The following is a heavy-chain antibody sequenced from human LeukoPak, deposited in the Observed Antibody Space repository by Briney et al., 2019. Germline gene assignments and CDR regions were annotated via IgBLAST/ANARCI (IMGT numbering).Heavy chain of an antibody. Sequence: GGSLGLSCAASGFPFSTYAMQWVRQAPGEGLEYVSAVSSNGVNTYYGNSVKGRFTISRDNSKDTLDLQMGSLGAEDTAVYYCARRGSGYSQNYFDYWGQGTLVTVSS. J-gene: IGHJ4*02. CDR2: VSSNGVNT. CDR1: GFPFSTYA. CDR3: ARRGSGYSQNYFDY. V-gene: IGHV3-64*01. D-gene: IGHD3-22*01.